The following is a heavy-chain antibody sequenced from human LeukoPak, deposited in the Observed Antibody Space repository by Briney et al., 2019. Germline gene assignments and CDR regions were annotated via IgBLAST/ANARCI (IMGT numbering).Heavy chain of an antibody. J-gene: IGHJ4*02. Sequence: GGSPRLSCAASGFSFISYAMHWVRQAPGKGLEWVGVISDDGRSKDYADSVKGRFTISRDNSKDTLYLQMNSLRDEDTAVYYCAKRPSDYGDYVSYFDYWGQGTLVTVSS. D-gene: IGHD4-17*01. V-gene: IGHV3-30*18. CDR2: ISDDGRSK. CDR3: AKRPSDYGDYVSYFDY. CDR1: GFSFISYA.